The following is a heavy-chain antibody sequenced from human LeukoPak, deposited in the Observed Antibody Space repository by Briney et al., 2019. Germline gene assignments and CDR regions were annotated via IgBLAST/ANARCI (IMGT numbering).Heavy chain of an antibody. J-gene: IGHJ6*03. Sequence: PSETLSLTCAVYGGSFSGYYWSWIRQPPGKGLEWIGEINHSGSTNYNPSLKSRVTMSVDTSKNQFSLKLSSVTAADTAVYYCARDGDSSGGKHYYYYMDVWGKGTTVTISS. CDR3: ARDGDSSGGKHYYYYMDV. CDR2: INHSGST. D-gene: IGHD6-19*01. CDR1: GGSFSGYY. V-gene: IGHV4-34*01.